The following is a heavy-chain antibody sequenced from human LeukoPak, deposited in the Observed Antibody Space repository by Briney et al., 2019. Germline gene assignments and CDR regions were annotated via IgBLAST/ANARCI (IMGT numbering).Heavy chain of an antibody. D-gene: IGHD5-18*01. CDR3: AKDIGGTLPHHSYGDY. CDR1: GSTFDDYA. Sequence: QAGGSLRLSCAASGSTFDDYAMHWVRQAPGKGLEWVSLISGDGGSTYYADSVKGRFTISRDNSKNSLYLQMNSLRTEDTALYYCAKDIGGTLPHHSYGDYWGQGTLVTVSS. J-gene: IGHJ4*02. V-gene: IGHV3-43*02. CDR2: ISGDGGST.